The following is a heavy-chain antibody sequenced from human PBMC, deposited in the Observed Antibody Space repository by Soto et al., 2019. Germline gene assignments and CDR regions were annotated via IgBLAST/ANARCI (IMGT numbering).Heavy chain of an antibody. Sequence: ASVKVSCKASGYTFTSYGMSWVRQAPGQGLEWMGWISAYNGNTNYAQKLQGRVTMTTDTSTSAAYMELRSLRSDDTAVYYCARDGFGVVIANWFDPWGQGTLVTVSS. J-gene: IGHJ5*02. CDR1: GYTFTSYG. CDR2: ISAYNGNT. D-gene: IGHD3-3*01. CDR3: ARDGFGVVIANWFDP. V-gene: IGHV1-18*01.